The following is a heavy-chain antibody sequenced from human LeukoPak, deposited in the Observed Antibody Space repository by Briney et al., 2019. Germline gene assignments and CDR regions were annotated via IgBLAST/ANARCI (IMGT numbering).Heavy chain of an antibody. CDR1: GYTFPSYF. D-gene: IGHD6-6*01. CDR2: INPTGGST. J-gene: IGHJ4*02. Sequence: ASVKVSCKASGYTFPSYFMHWVRQAPGQGLEWMGIINPTGGSTTYAQKFQGRVTMTRDTSTSTVYMELSSLRSDDTAVYYCARTAARRFDYWGQGTLATVSS. V-gene: IGHV1-46*01. CDR3: ARTAARRFDY.